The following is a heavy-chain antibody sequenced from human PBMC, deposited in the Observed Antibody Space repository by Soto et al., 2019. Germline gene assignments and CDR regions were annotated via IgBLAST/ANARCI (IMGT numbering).Heavy chain of an antibody. D-gene: IGHD2-15*01. CDR2: IYPADSDT. Sequence: PGESLKISCKGSGYSFTIYWIGWVRQMPGKGLKWMGIIYPADSDTRYSPSFQGQVTISADKSISTAYLQWSSLKASDTAMYYCARQYVVPGDYYYCMDGWGKGITVTVSS. CDR3: ARQYVVPGDYYYCMDG. V-gene: IGHV5-51*01. J-gene: IGHJ6*03. CDR1: GYSFTIYW.